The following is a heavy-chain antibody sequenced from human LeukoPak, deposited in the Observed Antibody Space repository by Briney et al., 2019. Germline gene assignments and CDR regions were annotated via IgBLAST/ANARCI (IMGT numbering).Heavy chain of an antibody. CDR1: GFTVSSKY. D-gene: IGHD6-19*01. V-gene: IGHV3-53*01. Sequence: GGSLRLSCAASGFTVSSKYMSWVRQAPGKGLEWVSVIYSGGSTYYVDSVKGRFTISRDNSENTLYLQMNSLRAEDTAIYYCASSMHPGCFDYWGQGTLVTVSS. J-gene: IGHJ4*02. CDR3: ASSMHPGCFDY. CDR2: IYSGGST.